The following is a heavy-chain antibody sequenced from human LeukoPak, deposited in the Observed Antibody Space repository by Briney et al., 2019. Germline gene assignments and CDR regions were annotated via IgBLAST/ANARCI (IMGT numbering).Heavy chain of an antibody. CDR3: ARDMPGYCSGGSCYYSLYYYYGMDV. V-gene: IGHV1-69*13. CDR2: ITPLFGTA. J-gene: IGHJ6*02. CDR1: GGTFSKYT. D-gene: IGHD2-15*01. Sequence: SVKVSCKASGGTFSKYTISWVRQRPGQGLEWMGGITPLFGTANYAQKFQGRVTITADESASTAYMELSSLRSEDTAVYYCARDMPGYCSGGSCYYSLYYYYGMDVWGQGTTVTVSS.